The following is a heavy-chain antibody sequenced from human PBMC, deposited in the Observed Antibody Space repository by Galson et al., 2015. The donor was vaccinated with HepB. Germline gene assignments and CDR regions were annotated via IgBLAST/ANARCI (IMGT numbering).Heavy chain of an antibody. V-gene: IGHV4-31*03. CDR2: IYYSGST. Sequence: TLSLTCTVSGGSISSGGYYWSWIRQHPGKGLEWIGYIYYSGSTYYNPSLKSRVTISVDTSKNQFSLKLSSVTAADTAVYYCARGERTGGMDVWGQGTTVTVSS. J-gene: IGHJ6*02. D-gene: IGHD1-1*01. CDR3: ARGERTGGMDV. CDR1: GGSISSGGYY.